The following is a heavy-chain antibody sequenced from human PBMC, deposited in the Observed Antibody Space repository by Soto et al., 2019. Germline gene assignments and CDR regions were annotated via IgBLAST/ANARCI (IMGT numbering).Heavy chain of an antibody. D-gene: IGHD2-2*01. CDR3: ARDLRGSRTSRPWNYYGLDV. V-gene: IGHV4-61*08. Sequence: SETLSLTCAVSGGSVSSSVHYWSWIRQPPGKGLEWIGNIYYSGSTNYNPSLKSRVTISVDTSKNQFSLKLSSVTAADTAVFYCARDLRGSRTSRPWNYYGLDVWGQGTTVTVSS. J-gene: IGHJ6*02. CDR2: IYYSGST. CDR1: GGSVSSSVHY.